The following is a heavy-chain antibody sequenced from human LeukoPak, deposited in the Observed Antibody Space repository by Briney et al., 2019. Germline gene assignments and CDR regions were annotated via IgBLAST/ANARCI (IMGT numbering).Heavy chain of an antibody. CDR3: AYFGTLYGSGGYYTADY. CDR2: ISSSGSTI. V-gene: IGHV3-48*03. CDR1: GFTFSSYE. J-gene: IGHJ4*02. Sequence: GGSLRLSCAASGFTFSSYEMNWVRQAPGKGLEWVSYISSSGSTIYYADSVKGRFTISRDNAKNSLYLQMNSLRAEDTAVYYCAYFGTLYGSGGYYTADYWGQGTLVTVSS. D-gene: IGHD3-10*01.